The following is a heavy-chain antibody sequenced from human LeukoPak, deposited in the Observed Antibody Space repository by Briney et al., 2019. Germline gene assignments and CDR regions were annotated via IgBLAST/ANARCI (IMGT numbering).Heavy chain of an antibody. J-gene: IGHJ4*02. CDR1: GFTFGGYG. D-gene: IGHD2-2*01. V-gene: IGHV3-33*01. CDR3: ARDPYHGDPEYYFDS. Sequence: AGGSLRLSCAASGFTFGGYGMHWVRQSPGKGLEWVAVIWYDGSNQYYGDSVKGRFTISRDNPKNTLYLQMNSLRAEDTAVYYRARDPYHGDPEYYFDSWGQGTLVTVSS. CDR2: IWYDGSNQ.